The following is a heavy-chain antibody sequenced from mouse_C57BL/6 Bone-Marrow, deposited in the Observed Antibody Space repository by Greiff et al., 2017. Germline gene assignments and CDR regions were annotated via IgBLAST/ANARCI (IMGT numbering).Heavy chain of an antibody. J-gene: IGHJ3*01. V-gene: IGHV1-81*01. CDR2: IYPRSGNT. Sequence: VQLQQSGAELARPGASVKLSCKASGYTFTSYGISWVKQRTGQGLEWIGEIYPRSGNTYYNEKFKGKATLTADTSSSTAYMELRSLTSEDTAVYYYAREEACDNNYLDWFAYWGQGTLVTVSA. CDR3: AREEACDNNYLDWFAY. CDR1: GYTFTSYG. D-gene: IGHD2-5*01.